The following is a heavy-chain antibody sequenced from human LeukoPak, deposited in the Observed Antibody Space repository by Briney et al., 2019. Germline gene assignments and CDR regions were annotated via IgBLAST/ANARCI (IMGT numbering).Heavy chain of an antibody. CDR1: GFTFSSYG. J-gene: IGHJ4*02. V-gene: IGHV3-30*03. CDR2: ISYDGSNK. Sequence: PGRSLRLSCAATGFTFSSYGMHWVRQAPGKGLEWVAVISYDGSNKYYADSVKGRFTISRDNSKNTLYLQMNSLRAEDTAVYYCARGEGVPAAKFDYWGQGTLVTVSS. D-gene: IGHD2-2*01. CDR3: ARGEGVPAAKFDY.